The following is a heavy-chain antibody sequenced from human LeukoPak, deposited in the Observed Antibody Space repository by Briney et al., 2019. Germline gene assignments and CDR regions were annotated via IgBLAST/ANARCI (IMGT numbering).Heavy chain of an antibody. D-gene: IGHD5-12*01. CDR1: GDSITGYY. V-gene: IGHV4-39*07. CDR3: ARVDSGYDYYYYYMDV. CDR2: IYYTGST. J-gene: IGHJ6*03. Sequence: KSSETLSLTCSVSGDSITGYYWGWIRQPPGKGLEWIGNIYYTGSTYYNPSLKSRVTISVDTSKNQFSLKLSSVTAADTAVYYCARVDSGYDYYYYYMDVWGKGTTVTVSS.